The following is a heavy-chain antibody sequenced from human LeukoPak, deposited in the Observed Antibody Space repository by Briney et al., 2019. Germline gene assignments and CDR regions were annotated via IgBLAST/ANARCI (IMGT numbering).Heavy chain of an antibody. V-gene: IGHV3-21*01. J-gene: IGHJ4*02. Sequence: PGGSLRLSCEASGFXFSIYSINWVRQAPGKGLEWLSSITSSSNYIYYADSVKGRFTISRDNVQNSLYLQMNSLRAEDTAMYYCARDRGYFDNWGQGTLVTVSS. CDR2: ITSSSNYI. CDR3: ARDRGYFDN. CDR1: GFXFSIYS.